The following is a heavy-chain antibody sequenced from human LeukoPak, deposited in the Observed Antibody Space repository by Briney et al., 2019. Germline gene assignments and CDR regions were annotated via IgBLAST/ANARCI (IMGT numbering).Heavy chain of an antibody. D-gene: IGHD3-10*01. V-gene: IGHV1-69*05. CDR3: ARVVPNYYYYMDV. Sequence: GSSVKVSCKASGGTFSSYAISWVRQAPRQGLKWMGSNIPIFGTANYAQKFQGRVTITTDESTRTAYMELSSLRSEDTAVYYCARVVPNYYYYMDVWGKGTTVTVSS. J-gene: IGHJ6*03. CDR1: GGTFSSYA. CDR2: NIPIFGTA.